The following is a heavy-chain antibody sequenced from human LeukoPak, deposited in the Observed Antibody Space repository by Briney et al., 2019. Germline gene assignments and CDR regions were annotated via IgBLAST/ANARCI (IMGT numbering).Heavy chain of an antibody. CDR2: IGTAGDT. CDR1: GFTFSSYD. J-gene: IGHJ4*02. Sequence: GGSLRLSCAASGFTFSSYDMHWVRQATGKGLEWVSAIGTAGDTYYPGSVKGRFTISRENAKNSLYLQMNRLRAGDTAVYYCAKGEGYYGSGSLIGWGQGTLVTVSS. D-gene: IGHD3-10*01. CDR3: AKGEGYYGSGSLIG. V-gene: IGHV3-13*01.